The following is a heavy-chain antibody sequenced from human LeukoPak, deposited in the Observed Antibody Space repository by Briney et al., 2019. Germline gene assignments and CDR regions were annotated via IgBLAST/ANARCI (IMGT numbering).Heavy chain of an antibody. V-gene: IGHV4-39*07. CDR1: GDSMTSTSHF. CDR2: VYYRGST. J-gene: IGHJ4*02. CDR3: ARVGDYALKD. D-gene: IGHD3-16*01. Sequence: SETLSLTCTVSGDSMTSTSHFWDWVRQPPGKGLEWIGSVYYRGSTYYNPSLKSRVTISVDTSKNQFSLKLSSVTAADTAVYYCARVGDYALKDWGQGTLVTVSS.